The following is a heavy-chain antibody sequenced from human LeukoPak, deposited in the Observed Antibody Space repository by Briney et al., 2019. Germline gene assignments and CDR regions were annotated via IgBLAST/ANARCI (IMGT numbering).Heavy chain of an antibody. Sequence: PSETLSLTCAVSGGSISSGGYSWSWIRQPPGKGLEWIGYIYHSGSTYYNPSLKSRVTISVDTSKNQFSLKLSSVTAADTAVYYCARDRRGSYCSGGSCYYYNWFDPWGQGTLVTVSS. V-gene: IGHV4-30-2*01. J-gene: IGHJ5*02. D-gene: IGHD2-15*01. CDR2: IYHSGST. CDR3: ARDRRGSYCSGGSCYYYNWFDP. CDR1: GGSISSGGYS.